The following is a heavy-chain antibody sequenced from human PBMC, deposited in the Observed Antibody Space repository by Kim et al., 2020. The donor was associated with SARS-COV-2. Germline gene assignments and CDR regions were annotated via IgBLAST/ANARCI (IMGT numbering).Heavy chain of an antibody. D-gene: IGHD2-21*02. V-gene: IGHV3-21*01. CDR2: ISSSSSYI. J-gene: IGHJ2*01. CDR1: GFTFSSYS. CDR3: ARDPYCGGDCYPYWYFDL. Sequence: GGSLRLSCAASGFTFSSYSMNWVRQAPGKGLEWVSSISSSSSYIYYADSVKGRFTISRDNAKNSLYLQMNSLRAEDTAVYYCARDPYCGGDCYPYWYFDLWGRGTLVTVSS.